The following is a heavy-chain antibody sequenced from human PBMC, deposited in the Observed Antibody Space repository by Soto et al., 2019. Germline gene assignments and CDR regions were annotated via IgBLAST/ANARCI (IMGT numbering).Heavy chain of an antibody. V-gene: IGHV5-51*01. CDR2: IYPGDSDT. CDR1: GYSFTTYW. J-gene: IGHJ3*01. D-gene: IGHD3-16*01. CDR3: ARRIFRDGGYDLGAFPF. Sequence: GESLKISCRGPGYSFTTYWIAWVRQLPGKDLEWMGIIYPGDSDTTYSPSFRGQVSISADKSISTAYLQWSSLKASDTAMYYCARRIFRDGGYDLGAFPFWGQGTMVTVSS.